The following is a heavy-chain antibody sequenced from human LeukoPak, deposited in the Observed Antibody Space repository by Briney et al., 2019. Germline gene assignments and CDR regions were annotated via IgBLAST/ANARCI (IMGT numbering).Heavy chain of an antibody. CDR3: ARFRNIVSDI. Sequence: LRLSCAASGFTFSSYGMHWIRQPPGKGLEWIGYIYYSGNTNYNPSLKSRVTMSVDTSKNQFSLKVTSVTAADTAVYYCARFRNIVSDIWGQGTMVTVSS. D-gene: IGHD3-16*02. V-gene: IGHV4-59*12. CDR2: IYYSGNT. CDR1: GFTFSSYG. J-gene: IGHJ3*02.